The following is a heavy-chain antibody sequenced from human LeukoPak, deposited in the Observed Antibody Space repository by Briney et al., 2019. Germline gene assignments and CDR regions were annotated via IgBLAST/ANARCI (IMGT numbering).Heavy chain of an antibody. Sequence: PSGTLSLTCAVSGGSISSSNWWSWVRQPPGKGLEWIGEIYHSGSTNYNPSLKSRVTISVDKSKNQFSLKLSSVTAADTAVYYCARKPLRGSGWHGGYFDYWGQGTLVTVSS. J-gene: IGHJ4*02. CDR1: GGSISSSNW. CDR2: IYHSGST. V-gene: IGHV4-4*02. D-gene: IGHD6-19*01. CDR3: ARKPLRGSGWHGGYFDY.